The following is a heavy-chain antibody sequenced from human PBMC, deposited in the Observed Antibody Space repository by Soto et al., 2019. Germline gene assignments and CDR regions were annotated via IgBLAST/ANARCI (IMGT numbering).Heavy chain of an antibody. CDR3: ARGVWDTSGYYPYYFDY. J-gene: IGHJ4*02. CDR2: IHYSGST. D-gene: IGHD3-22*01. V-gene: IGHV4-30-4*01. Sequence: RSLTCTLSSGSISSGDYYWSWIRQPPGKGLEWIGYIHYSGSTDCNPSLKSRVIMSVDTSKNQFSLRLSSVTVADTAVYFCARGVWDTSGYYPYYFDYWGQGTLVTVSS. CDR1: SGSISSGDYY.